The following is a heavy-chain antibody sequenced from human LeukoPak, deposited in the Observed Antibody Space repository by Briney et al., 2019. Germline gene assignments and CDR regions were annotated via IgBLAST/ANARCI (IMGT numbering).Heavy chain of an antibody. CDR1: GFTFSSYE. D-gene: IGHD5-18*01. CDR2: ISSSGSII. J-gene: IGHJ4*02. Sequence: GGALRLSCAASGFTFSSYEMNWVRQAPGKGLEWVSYISSSGSIIYYVDSVKGRFTISRDNAKNSLYLQMNSLRAEDTDVYYCARDRDTAMVRGISYFDYWGQGTLVTVSS. V-gene: IGHV3-48*03. CDR3: ARDRDTAMVRGISYFDY.